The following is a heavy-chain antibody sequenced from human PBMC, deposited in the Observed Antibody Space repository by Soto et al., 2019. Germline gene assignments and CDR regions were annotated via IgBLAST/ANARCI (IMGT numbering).Heavy chain of an antibody. CDR2: IKSKTDGGAT. V-gene: IGHV3-15*01. CDR1: EFTFSNAW. J-gene: IGHJ4*02. D-gene: IGHD2-15*01. Sequence: EVQLVESGGGLVKPGGSLRLSCAASEFTFSNAWMSWVRQAPGKGLEWVGRIKSKTDGGATDYAAPVKGRFTISRDDSNNTLYLQMNSLKTEDTAVYYCTTVTVVDVHSDYWGQGTLVIVSS. CDR3: TTVTVVDVHSDY.